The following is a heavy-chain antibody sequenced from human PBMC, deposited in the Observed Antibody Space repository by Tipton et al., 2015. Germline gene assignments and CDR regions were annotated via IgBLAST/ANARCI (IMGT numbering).Heavy chain of an antibody. J-gene: IGHJ4*02. CDR1: GFTFSSYW. V-gene: IGHV3-7*01. D-gene: IGHD5-12*01. CDR3: ARSGGYGWDQ. Sequence: GSLRLSCAASGFTFSSYWMSWVRQAPGKGLEWVANIKPDGSESYYLESVKGRFTFSRDNAKNSLYLQMNRLRAEDTAVYYCARSGGYGWDQWGQGTLVTVSS. CDR2: IKPDGSES.